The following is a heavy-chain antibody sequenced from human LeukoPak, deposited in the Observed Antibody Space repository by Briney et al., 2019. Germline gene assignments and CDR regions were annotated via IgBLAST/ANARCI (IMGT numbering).Heavy chain of an antibody. D-gene: IGHD5-18*01. CDR3: AKGGYSYGNGAFDI. CDR2: ISWNSGSI. Sequence: GGSLRLSCAASGFTFDDYAMHWVRHAPGKGLEWVSGISWNSGSIGYADSAKGRFTISRDNAKNSLYLQMNSLRAEDTALYYCAKGGYSYGNGAFDIWGQGTMVTVSS. CDR1: GFTFDDYA. V-gene: IGHV3-9*01. J-gene: IGHJ3*02.